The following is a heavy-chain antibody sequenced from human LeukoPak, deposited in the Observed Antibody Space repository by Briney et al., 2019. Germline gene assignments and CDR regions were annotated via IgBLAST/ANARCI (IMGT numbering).Heavy chain of an antibody. D-gene: IGHD1-1*01. J-gene: IGHJ3*01. Sequence: GASVKVSCKASGYTFTDYYIHWVRQAPGQAPECVGWINPHSGGTNYAQKFRGRVTMTRDTSLSEAYMELSGLTLDDTAVFYCARVYRQYNGFDVWGQGTLVIASS. V-gene: IGHV1-2*02. CDR3: ARVYRQYNGFDV. CDR2: INPHSGGT. CDR1: GYTFTDYY.